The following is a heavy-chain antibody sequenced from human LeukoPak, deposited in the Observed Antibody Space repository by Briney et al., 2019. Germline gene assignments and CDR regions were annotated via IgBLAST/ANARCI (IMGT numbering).Heavy chain of an antibody. CDR2: IYPGDSDT. CDR3: ARPRGRFQYAFDI. J-gene: IGHJ3*02. V-gene: IGHV5-51*01. CDR1: GYSFTSCW. Sequence: GESLKISCKGSGYSFTSCWIGWVRQMPGKGLEWMGIIYPGDSDTRYSPSFQGQVTISADKSISTAYLQWSSLKASDTAMYYCARPRGRFQYAFDIWGQGTMVTVSS.